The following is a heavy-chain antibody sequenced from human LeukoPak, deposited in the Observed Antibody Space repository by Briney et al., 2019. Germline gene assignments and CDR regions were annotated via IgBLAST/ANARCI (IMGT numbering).Heavy chain of an antibody. V-gene: IGHV3-74*01. CDR1: GFTFSSYG. D-gene: IGHD4-17*01. Sequence: GGSLRLSCAASGFTFSSYGMHWVRQAPGKGLVWVSRINSDGSNTSYADSVKGRFTISRDNAKNTLYLQMNSLRAEDTAVYHCARDTDTVTTILDYWGQGTLVTVSS. J-gene: IGHJ4*02. CDR2: INSDGSNT. CDR3: ARDTDTVTTILDY.